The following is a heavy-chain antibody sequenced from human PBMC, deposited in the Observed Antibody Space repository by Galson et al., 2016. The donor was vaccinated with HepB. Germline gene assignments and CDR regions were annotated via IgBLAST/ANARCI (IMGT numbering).Heavy chain of an antibody. CDR1: GFLFRGYG. V-gene: IGHV3-30*18. Sequence: SLRLSCAGSGFLFRGYGMHWVRQAPGKGLEWVAADSIDGRRKFYSDSVRGRFTISRDNSNNMLFLQMDSLRPDDTAVYYCAKRHEFCTPVGGSVDYWGQGTLVSVSS. CDR3: AKRHEFCTPVGGSVDY. D-gene: IGHD3-3*01. J-gene: IGHJ4*02. CDR2: DSIDGRRK.